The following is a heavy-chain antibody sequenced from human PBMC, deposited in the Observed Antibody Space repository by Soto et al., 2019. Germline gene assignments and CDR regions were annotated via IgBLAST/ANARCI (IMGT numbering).Heavy chain of an antibody. V-gene: IGHV4-30-2*02. CDR1: GGSINSGGYS. Sequence: SETLSLTCTVSGGSINSGGYSWTWIRQPPGKGLEWIGFIYHTGTTYYNPSLKSRVTISVDTSKRQVSLKLRSASAADTAVYFCARGGYYDSSGYHPGYVLDIWGRGTMVT. J-gene: IGHJ3*02. D-gene: IGHD3-22*01. CDR3: ARGGYYDSSGYHPGYVLDI. CDR2: IYHTGTT.